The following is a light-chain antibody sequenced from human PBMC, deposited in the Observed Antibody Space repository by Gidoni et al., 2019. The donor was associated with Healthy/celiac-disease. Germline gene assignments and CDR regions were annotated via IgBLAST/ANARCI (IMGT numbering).Light chain of an antibody. J-gene: IGKJ3*01. V-gene: IGKV2-28*01. CDR3: MQALQTRT. Sequence: DIVMTQSPLSLPVTPGEPASISCRSSQSLLHSNGYNYLDWYLQKPGPSPQLLIYLGSNRASGVPDRFSGSGSGTDFTLKISRVEAEDVGVYYCMQALQTRTFGPGTKVDIK. CDR1: QSLLHSNGYNY. CDR2: LGS.